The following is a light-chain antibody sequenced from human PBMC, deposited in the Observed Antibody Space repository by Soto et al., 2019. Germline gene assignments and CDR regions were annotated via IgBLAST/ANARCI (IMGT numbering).Light chain of an antibody. J-gene: IGLJ1*01. CDR1: SSDVGGFNY. CDR3: CSYAGGYTHYV. CDR2: DVS. Sequence: QSALTQPPSVSGSPRQSVTISCTGTSSDVGGFNYVSWYQHHPGKAPKLMIYDVSKRPSGVPDRFSGSKSGNTASLTISGLQAEDEADYYCCSYAGGYTHYVFATGTKVTVL. V-gene: IGLV2-11*01.